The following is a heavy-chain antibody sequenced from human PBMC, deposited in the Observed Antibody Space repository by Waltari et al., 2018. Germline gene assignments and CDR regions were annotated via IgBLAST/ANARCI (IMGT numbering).Heavy chain of an antibody. CDR1: GFTFSSYG. CDR3: AKDLESGSYGPSLDY. D-gene: IGHD1-26*01. V-gene: IGHV3-30*18. J-gene: IGHJ4*02. Sequence: QVQLVESGGGVVQPGRSLRLYCAAAGFTFSSYGMHRVRQAPGKWLECVAVRSYDGSNKYLSDSVKVRFTISRDNSKNTLYLQMNSLRAEDTAVYYCAKDLESGSYGPSLDYWGQGTLVTVSS. CDR2: RSYDGSNK.